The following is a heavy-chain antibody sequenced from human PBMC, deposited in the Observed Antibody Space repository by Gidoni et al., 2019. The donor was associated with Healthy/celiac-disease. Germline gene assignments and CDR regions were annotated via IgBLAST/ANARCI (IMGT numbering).Heavy chain of an antibody. V-gene: IGHV4-34*01. Sequence: QVQLQQWGAGLLKPSETLSLTCAVYGGSFSGYYWSWIRQPPGKGLEWIGEINHSGSTNYNPSLKSRVTISVDTSKNQFSLKLSSVTAADTAVYYCASPRFLEWFGAFDIWGQGTMVTVSS. CDR3: ASPRFLEWFGAFDI. J-gene: IGHJ3*02. D-gene: IGHD3-3*01. CDR2: INHSGST. CDR1: GGSFSGYY.